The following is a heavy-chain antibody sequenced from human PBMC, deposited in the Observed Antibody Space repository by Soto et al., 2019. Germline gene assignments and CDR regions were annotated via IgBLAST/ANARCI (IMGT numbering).Heavy chain of an antibody. CDR3: AAGYYGSGSYYKHVAVAAPFDY. CDR2: IYYSGST. D-gene: IGHD3-10*01. Sequence: ETLSLTCTVSGGSISSYYWSWIRQPPGKGLEWIGYIYYSGSTNYNPSLKSRVTISVDTSKNQFSLKLSSVTAADTAVYYCAAGYYGSGSYYKHVAVAAPFDYWGQGTLVTVSS. V-gene: IGHV4-59*01. CDR1: GGSISSYY. J-gene: IGHJ4*02.